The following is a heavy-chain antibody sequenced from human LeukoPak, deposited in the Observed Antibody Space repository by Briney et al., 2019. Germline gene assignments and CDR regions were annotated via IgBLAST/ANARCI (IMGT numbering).Heavy chain of an antibody. Sequence: ASVKVSCKVSGYTLTELSMHWVRQAPGKGLEWMGGFDPEDGETICAQKFQGRVTMTEDTSTDTAYMELSSLRSEDTAVYYCATDLVVVPGFQHWGQGTLVTVSS. CDR1: GYTLTELS. CDR3: ATDLVVVPGFQH. V-gene: IGHV1-24*01. CDR2: FDPEDGET. J-gene: IGHJ1*01. D-gene: IGHD2-2*01.